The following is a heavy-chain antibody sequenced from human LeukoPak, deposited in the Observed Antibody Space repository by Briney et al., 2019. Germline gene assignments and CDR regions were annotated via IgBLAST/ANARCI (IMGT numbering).Heavy chain of an antibody. V-gene: IGHV4-59*12. D-gene: IGHD5-24*01. CDR1: GGSISNDY. Sequence: PSETLSLTCTVSGGSISNDYWSWIRQTPGKGLEWIGYIYHSGSTNSNPSLKSRVTISLDTSKNQFSLKLRSVTAADTAVYYCARGRRDGYNLRNFDYWGQGTLVTVSS. CDR2: IYHSGST. J-gene: IGHJ4*02. CDR3: ARGRRDGYNLRNFDY.